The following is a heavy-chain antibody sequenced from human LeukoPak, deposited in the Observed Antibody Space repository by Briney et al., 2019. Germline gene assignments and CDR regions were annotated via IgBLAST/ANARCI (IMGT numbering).Heavy chain of an antibody. V-gene: IGHV4-34*04. J-gene: IGHJ4*02. CDR1: GGTFSGYY. D-gene: IGHD3-10*01. CDR3: ARRYYGSGSYPY. CDR2: LNHSGRT. Sequence: SETLSRTGAVYGGTFSGYYWSWLGQPPGKGLEWIGELNHSGRTNDNPSLKSRATISVDTSKKQYSLKLSSVTAADTAVYYCARRYYGSGSYPYWGQGTLVTVSS.